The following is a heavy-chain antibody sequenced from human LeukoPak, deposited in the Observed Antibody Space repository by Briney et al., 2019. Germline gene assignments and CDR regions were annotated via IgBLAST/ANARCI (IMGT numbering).Heavy chain of an antibody. CDR2: IRYDGSNK. Sequence: GGSLRLSCAAPGFTFSSYGMHWVRQAPGKGLEWVAFIRYDGSNKYYADSVKGRFTISRDNSKNTLYLQMNSLRAEDTAVYYCAKDGDSGYDLNWFDPWGQGTLVTVSS. V-gene: IGHV3-30*02. CDR3: AKDGDSGYDLNWFDP. CDR1: GFTFSSYG. J-gene: IGHJ5*02. D-gene: IGHD5-12*01.